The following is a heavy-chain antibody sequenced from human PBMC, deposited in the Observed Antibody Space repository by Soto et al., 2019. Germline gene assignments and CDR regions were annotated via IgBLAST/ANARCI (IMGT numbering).Heavy chain of an antibody. CDR3: ARGEPFDY. Sequence: EVQLVESGGGLVQPGGSLRLSCAASGFTFSSYTMHWVRQAPGKGLEYVSAISSNGGSTYYANSVKGRFTISRDNSKNTLYLQMGSLRAEDMAVYYCARGEPFDYWGQGTLVTVPS. V-gene: IGHV3-64*01. D-gene: IGHD3-16*01. CDR1: GFTFSSYT. CDR2: ISSNGGST. J-gene: IGHJ4*02.